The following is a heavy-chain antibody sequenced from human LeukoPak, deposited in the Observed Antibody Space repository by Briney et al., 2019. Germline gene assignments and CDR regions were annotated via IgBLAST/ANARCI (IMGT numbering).Heavy chain of an antibody. CDR2: IKQDGSEK. Sequence: GGSLRLSCAASGFTFSTYWMSWVRQAPGKGLEWVANIKQDGSEKYYLDSVKGRLTISRDNAKNSLYLQMNSRRAEDTAMYYCARDAYFALWGRGTLVTVSS. CDR3: ARDAYFAL. CDR1: GFTFSTYW. V-gene: IGHV3-7*04. J-gene: IGHJ2*01. D-gene: IGHD2-21*01.